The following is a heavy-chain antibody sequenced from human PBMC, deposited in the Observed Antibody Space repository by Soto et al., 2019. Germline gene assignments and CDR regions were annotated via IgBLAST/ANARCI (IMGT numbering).Heavy chain of an antibody. J-gene: IGHJ4*01. D-gene: IGHD3-3*01. CDR2: ITYSVST. CDR3: ARGFNYDCWSEYYGSGRGRRQTYYFDY. V-gene: IGHV4-31*03. CDR1: GGSMSTGGHY. Sequence: TLSLTCTFSGGSMSTGGHYWSWIRQHPGGGLERLGYITYSVSTFYNPSLPSRLSMSLDTHEQSFSLKLISVTAADTAVYFCARGFNYDCWSEYYGSGRGRRQTYYFDYW.